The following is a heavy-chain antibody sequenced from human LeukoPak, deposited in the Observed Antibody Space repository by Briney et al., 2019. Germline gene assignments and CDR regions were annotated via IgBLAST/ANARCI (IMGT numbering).Heavy chain of an antibody. J-gene: IGHJ3*02. V-gene: IGHV1-18*01. CDR1: GYTFTSYG. CDR3: ARDPRSRQPSYDAFDI. CDR2: ISAYNGNT. D-gene: IGHD1-1*01. Sequence: ASVKVSCKASGYTFTSYGISWVRQAPGQGLEWMGWISAYNGNTNYAQKVQGRVTMTTDTSTSTANMELRSLRSDDTAVYYCARDPRSRQPSYDAFDIWGQGTMVTVSS.